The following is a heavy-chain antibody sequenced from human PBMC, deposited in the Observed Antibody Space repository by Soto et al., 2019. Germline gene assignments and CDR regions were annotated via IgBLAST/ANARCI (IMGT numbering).Heavy chain of an antibody. Sequence: QVQLVESGGGVVQSGTSLRLSCVDSGFIFNSYAMHWVRQAPGKGLEWVAVISYDGSTTYYADSVKGQFTISRDNSKNPLYLQMNSLRPEDTAVYYCAREAQNHYDSRGYQFYFDYWGQGTLVTVSS. D-gene: IGHD3-22*01. CDR3: AREAQNHYDSRGYQFYFDY. V-gene: IGHV3-30*04. J-gene: IGHJ4*02. CDR1: GFIFNSYA. CDR2: ISYDGSTT.